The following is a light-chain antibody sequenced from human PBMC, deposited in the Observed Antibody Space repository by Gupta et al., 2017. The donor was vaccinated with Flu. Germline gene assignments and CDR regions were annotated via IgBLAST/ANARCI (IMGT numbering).Light chain of an antibody. CDR2: GAS. CDR1: QSVSSN. Sequence: EIVMTQSPATLSVSPGERATLSCRASQSVSSNLAWYQQKPGQAPSLLIYGASTRATGIPARFSGSGSGTEFTLTISSLQSEDFAVYSCQQYNNWPPLTFGGGTKVEIK. CDR3: QQYNNWPPLT. J-gene: IGKJ4*01. V-gene: IGKV3-15*01.